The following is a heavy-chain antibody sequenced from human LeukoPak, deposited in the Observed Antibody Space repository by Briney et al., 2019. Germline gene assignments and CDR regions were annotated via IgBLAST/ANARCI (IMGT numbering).Heavy chain of an antibody. J-gene: IGHJ4*02. Sequence: ASVKVSCKASGYTFTGYYMHWVRQAPGQGLEWMGWINPNSGGTNYAQKFQGRVTMTRDTSISTAYMELSSLRSEDTAVYYCARWGVSGKYYFDYWGQGTLVTVSS. V-gene: IGHV1-2*02. CDR3: ARWGVSGKYYFDY. CDR2: INPNSGGT. CDR1: GYTFTGYY. D-gene: IGHD3-10*01.